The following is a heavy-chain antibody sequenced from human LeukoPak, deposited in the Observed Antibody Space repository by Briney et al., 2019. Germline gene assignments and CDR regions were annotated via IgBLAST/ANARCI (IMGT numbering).Heavy chain of an antibody. J-gene: IGHJ5*02. CDR1: GGTFSSYA. D-gene: IGHD2-15*01. V-gene: IGHV1-69*04. Sequence: SVKVSCKASGGTFSSYAISWVRQAPGPGLEWMGRIILSFGIANYAQKFQGRVTITADKSRSTAYMELSSLRSEDTAVYYCVRALWSGSGGSCLTPHTWFDPWGQGTLVTVSS. CDR3: VRALWSGSGGSCLTPHTWFDP. CDR2: IILSFGIA.